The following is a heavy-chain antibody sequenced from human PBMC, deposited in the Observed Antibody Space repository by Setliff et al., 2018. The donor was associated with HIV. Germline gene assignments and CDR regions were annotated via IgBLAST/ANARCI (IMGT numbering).Heavy chain of an antibody. Sequence: PGGSLRLSCAASGFTFSSYEMTWVRQAPGKGLEWVSYISRSGNTIYYADSAKGRFTIPRDNAKNTLHLQMNSLRAEDTAVYYCVRGLAAAGGYAMDVWGQGTTVTVSS. J-gene: IGHJ6*02. CDR3: VRGLAAAGGYAMDV. V-gene: IGHV3-48*03. CDR1: GFTFSSYE. D-gene: IGHD6-13*01. CDR2: ISRSGNTI.